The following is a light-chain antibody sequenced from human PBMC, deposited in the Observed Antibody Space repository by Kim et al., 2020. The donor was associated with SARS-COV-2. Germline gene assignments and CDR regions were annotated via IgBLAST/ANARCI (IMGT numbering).Light chain of an antibody. J-gene: IGKJ3*01. V-gene: IGKV3-15*01. CDR1: QSINSN. Sequence: ERVMTQSPATLSVSPGERATLSCRASQSINSNLAWYQQKPGQAPRLLIYGASTRATGIPARFSGSRSGTEFTLTISSLQSEDFAVYCCQQYNKRPITFGPGTKVDIK. CDR2: GAS. CDR3: QQYNKRPIT.